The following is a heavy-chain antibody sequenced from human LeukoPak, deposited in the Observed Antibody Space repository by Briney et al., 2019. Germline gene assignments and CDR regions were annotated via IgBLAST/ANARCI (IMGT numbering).Heavy chain of an antibody. CDR1: GFTFSSYS. V-gene: IGHV3-7*03. CDR3: ARDLGYCTNGVCHMRFDY. CDR2: IKEDGGER. J-gene: IGHJ4*02. Sequence: GGSLRLSCAASGFTFSSYSMNWVRQTPGKGLEWVASIKEDGGERQYVDSVKGRFSISRDNTKGSLFLQLNSLRAEDTAVYYCARDLGYCTNGVCHMRFDYWGQGTLVAVSS. D-gene: IGHD2-8*01.